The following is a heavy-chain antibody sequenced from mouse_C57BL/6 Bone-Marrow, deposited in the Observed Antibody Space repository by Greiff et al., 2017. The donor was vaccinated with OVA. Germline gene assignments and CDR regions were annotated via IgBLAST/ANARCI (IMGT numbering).Heavy chain of an antibody. J-gene: IGHJ4*01. CDR3: TTDGNYGYAMDY. CDR2: IDPENGDT. D-gene: IGHD1-1*01. V-gene: IGHV14-4*01. Sequence: EVQLKESGAELVRPGASVKLSCTASGFNIKDDYMHWVKQRPEQGLEWIGWIDPENGDTEYASKFQGKATITADTSSNTAYLQLSSLTSEDTAVYYCTTDGNYGYAMDYWGQGTSVTVSS. CDR1: GFNIKDDY.